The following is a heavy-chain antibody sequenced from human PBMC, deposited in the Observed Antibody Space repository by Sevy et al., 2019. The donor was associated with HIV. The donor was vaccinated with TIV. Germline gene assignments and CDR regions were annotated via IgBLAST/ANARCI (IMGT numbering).Heavy chain of an antibody. CDR3: AKDSSRRAAAGTHFDY. D-gene: IGHD6-13*01. V-gene: IGHV3-30*18. Sequence: GGSLRLSCAASGFTFSSYGMHWVRQAPGKGLEWVAVISYDGSNKYYADSVKGRFTISRDNSKNTRYLQMNSLRAEDTAVYYCAKDSSRRAAAGTHFDYWGQGTLVTVSS. CDR1: GFTFSSYG. J-gene: IGHJ4*02. CDR2: ISYDGSNK.